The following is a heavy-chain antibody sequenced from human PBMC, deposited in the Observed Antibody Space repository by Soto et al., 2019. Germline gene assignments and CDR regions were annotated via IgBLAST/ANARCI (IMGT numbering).Heavy chain of an antibody. CDR1: GYSFTTYG. Sequence: QVQLVQSGGEVKKPGASVKVSCKTSGYSFTTYGISWVRQAPGQGLEWMGWISAYNGNTNYAQKLQDRVTMTTDTSTSTGYMELRSLRSDDTAVYYCASEAPAHYFYDGMDVWGQGTTVTVSS. D-gene: IGHD6-6*01. CDR3: ASEAPAHYFYDGMDV. V-gene: IGHV1-18*01. J-gene: IGHJ6*02. CDR2: ISAYNGNT.